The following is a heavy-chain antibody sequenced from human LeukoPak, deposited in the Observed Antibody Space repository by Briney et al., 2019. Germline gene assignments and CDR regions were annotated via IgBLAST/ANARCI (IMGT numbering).Heavy chain of an antibody. V-gene: IGHV4-59*12. J-gene: IGHJ6*03. CDR1: GCSISSYY. Sequence: SETLSLTCTVSGCSISSYYWSWFRQPPGKGLEWIGYIIYSGSTTNNPSSKSRLTTSVEASTNKFSLMLRYVTAADTAGYYCGGVRSCRYADYSYYMDGCVKGSTVSIPS. D-gene: IGHD3-16*02. CDR2: IIYSGST. CDR3: GGVRSCRYADYSYYMDG.